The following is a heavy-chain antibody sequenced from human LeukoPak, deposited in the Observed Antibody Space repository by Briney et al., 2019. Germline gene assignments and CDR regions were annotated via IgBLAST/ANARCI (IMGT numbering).Heavy chain of an antibody. Sequence: SETLSLTCTVSGGSIRSSTYYWGWIRQPPGKGLEWIGSIYHSGITYYNPSLMCRVSISVDTSKKQFSLKVSSVTAADTAVYYCARDISSGWFISIDSWGQGTLVTVSS. CDR3: ARDISSGWFISIDS. J-gene: IGHJ4*02. V-gene: IGHV4-39*07. CDR1: GGSIRSSTYY. CDR2: IYHSGIT. D-gene: IGHD6-19*01.